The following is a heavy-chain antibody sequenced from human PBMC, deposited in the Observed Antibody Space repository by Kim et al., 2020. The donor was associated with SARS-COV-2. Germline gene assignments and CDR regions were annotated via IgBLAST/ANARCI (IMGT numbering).Heavy chain of an antibody. Sequence: KFQGRVTITRDTSASTAYMELSSLRSEDTAVYYCARAMVRGTLGYYYGMDVWGQGTTVTVSS. CDR3: ARAMVRGTLGYYYGMDV. V-gene: IGHV1-3*01. D-gene: IGHD3-10*01. J-gene: IGHJ6*02.